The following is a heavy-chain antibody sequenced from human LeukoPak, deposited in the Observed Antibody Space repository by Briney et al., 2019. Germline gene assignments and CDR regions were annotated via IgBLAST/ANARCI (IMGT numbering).Heavy chain of an antibody. CDR3: ARDPVIAAAGAFDP. CDR2: ISSSNSYI. V-gene: IGHV3-21*01. Sequence: PGGSLRLSCAASGFTFSSYSMNWVRQAPGKGLEWVSSISSSNSYIYYADSVKGRFTISRDNAKNSLYLQMNSLRAEDTAVYYCARDPVIAAAGAFDPWGQGTLVTVSS. CDR1: GFTFSSYS. J-gene: IGHJ5*02. D-gene: IGHD6-13*01.